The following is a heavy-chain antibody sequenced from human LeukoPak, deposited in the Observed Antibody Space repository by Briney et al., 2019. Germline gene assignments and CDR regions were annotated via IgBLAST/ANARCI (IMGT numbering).Heavy chain of an antibody. J-gene: IGHJ5*02. D-gene: IGHD3-22*01. Sequence: ASVKVSCKASGYTITNNYMHWVRQAPGQGLEWMGVINPSGTGTSYAQKFQGRVTMTRDMSTSTVYMELSSLRSEDTAVYYCASTMIVSPARFDPWGQGTLVTVSS. CDR3: ASTMIVSPARFDP. V-gene: IGHV1-46*01. CDR1: GYTITNNY. CDR2: INPSGTGT.